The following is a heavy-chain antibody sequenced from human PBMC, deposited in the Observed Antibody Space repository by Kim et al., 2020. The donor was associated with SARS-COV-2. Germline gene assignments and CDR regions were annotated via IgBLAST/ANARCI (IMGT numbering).Heavy chain of an antibody. CDR2: IYYSGST. CDR1: GGSISSSSYY. V-gene: IGHV4-39*01. CDR3: ARRGEGLLWFGERDY. D-gene: IGHD3-10*01. J-gene: IGHJ4*02. Sequence: SETLSLTCTVSGGSISSSSYYWGWIRQPPGKGLEWIGSIYYSGSTYYNPSLKSRVTISVDTSKNQFSLKLSSVTAADTAVYYCARRGEGLLWFGERDYWGQGTLVTVSS.